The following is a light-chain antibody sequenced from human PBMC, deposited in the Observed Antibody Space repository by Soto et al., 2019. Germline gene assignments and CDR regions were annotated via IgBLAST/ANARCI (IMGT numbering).Light chain of an antibody. CDR2: RAS. Sequence: EIVLTHSQGTLSLNPGERATLSCPASQSVSSSYLAWYQQKPGQAPRLLIFRASTRATGIPARFSGSGSGTDFTLTISRLEPEDFAVYYCQQYGSSLWTFGQGTKVDIK. V-gene: IGKV3-20*01. J-gene: IGKJ1*01. CDR1: QSVSSSY. CDR3: QQYGSSLWT.